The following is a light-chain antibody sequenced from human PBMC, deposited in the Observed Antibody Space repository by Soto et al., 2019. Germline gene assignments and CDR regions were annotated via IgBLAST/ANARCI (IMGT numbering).Light chain of an antibody. CDR1: QSVLYSSNNKNY. CDR2: WGS. J-gene: IGKJ1*01. Sequence: DIVMTQSPDSLAVSLGERATINCKSSQSVLYSSNNKNYLAWYQQKPGQPPKLLIYWGSTRESGVPDRFSGSWSGTDFTLTISGLQAEDVAVYYCQQYYRPWTFGQGTKVEIK. V-gene: IGKV4-1*01. CDR3: QQYYRPWT.